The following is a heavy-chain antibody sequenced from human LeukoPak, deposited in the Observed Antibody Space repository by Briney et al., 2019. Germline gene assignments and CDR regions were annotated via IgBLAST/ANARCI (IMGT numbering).Heavy chain of an antibody. V-gene: IGHV3-30-3*01. Sequence: GGSLRLSCAASGFTFSSYAMHWVRQAPGKGLEWVAVISYDGSNKYYADSVKGRFTISRDNSKNTLYLQMNSLRAEDTAVYYCAREDYGGHFDYWGQGTLVTVSS. D-gene: IGHD4-23*01. CDR2: ISYDGSNK. CDR3: AREDYGGHFDY. CDR1: GFTFSSYA. J-gene: IGHJ4*02.